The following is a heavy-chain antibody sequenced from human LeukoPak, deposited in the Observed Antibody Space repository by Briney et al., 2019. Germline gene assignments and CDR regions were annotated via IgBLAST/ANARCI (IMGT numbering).Heavy chain of an antibody. Sequence: ASVKVSCKASGYTFTGYYMHWVRQAPGQGLEWMGLINPNSGGTSYAQKFQGRVTMTRDTSISTAYMERSRLRSDDTAVYYCARGTYCSGGSCYSVYFDYWGQGTLVTVSS. V-gene: IGHV1-2*02. D-gene: IGHD2-15*01. CDR1: GYTFTGYY. J-gene: IGHJ4*02. CDR2: INPNSGGT. CDR3: ARGTYCSGGSCYSVYFDY.